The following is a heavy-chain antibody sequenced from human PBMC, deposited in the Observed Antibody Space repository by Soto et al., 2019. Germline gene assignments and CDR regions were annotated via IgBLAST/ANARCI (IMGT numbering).Heavy chain of an antibody. J-gene: IGHJ4*02. V-gene: IGHV4-4*02. CDR3: XXXXXXXLDY. Sequence: QVQLQESGPGLVKPSGTLSLTCAVSGGSISSTNWWTWVRQSPGKGLEWIGEIYHSGTTNYNPSLQSRVTISIDKSKNQXSXXXXSXXXXDXXXXXXXXXXXXXLDYWGQGTLVTVSS. CDR1: GGSISSTNW. CDR2: IYHSGTT.